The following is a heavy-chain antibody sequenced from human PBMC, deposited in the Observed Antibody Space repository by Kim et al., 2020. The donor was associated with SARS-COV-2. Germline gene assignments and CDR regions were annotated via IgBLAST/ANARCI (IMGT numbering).Heavy chain of an antibody. CDR1: VGSINSGGYY. D-gene: IGHD3-3*01. Sequence: SETLSLTGTVSVGSINSGGYYWSWIRQHPGKGLEWIGYIYYSRSTYYNPSLKSRVTISVDTSKNQFSLKLSSVTAAGKAVYYCARVGGRRWQEEDYFDSWGQGTMVNLSS. CDR3: ARVGGRRWQEEDYFDS. CDR2: IYYSRST. J-gene: IGHJ4*02. V-gene: IGHV4-31*03.